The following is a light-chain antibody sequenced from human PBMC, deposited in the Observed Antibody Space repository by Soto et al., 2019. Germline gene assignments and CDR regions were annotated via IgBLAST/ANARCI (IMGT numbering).Light chain of an antibody. V-gene: IGKV3-20*01. CDR2: GAS. J-gene: IGKJ3*01. CDR1: QSVNSNY. Sequence: EIVLTQSPGTLSVSPGERVTLSCRASQSVNSNYLAWYQQRPGQAPRLLIFGASYRATGIPDRFSGSGSGTDFTLTISRLEPEDFAVYYCQQYSSSPPEFTFCPGTKVDIK. CDR3: QQYSSSPPEFT.